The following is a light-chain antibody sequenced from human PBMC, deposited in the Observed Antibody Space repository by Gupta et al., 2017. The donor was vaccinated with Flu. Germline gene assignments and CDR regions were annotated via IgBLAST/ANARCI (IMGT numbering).Light chain of an antibody. Sequence: QSVLTQPPSASGTPGQCFTISCSGSSSNIGSTTVNWYQQLPGPAPKLLMYSNSPRPSGVPHRLSGSKSGPSPSLALSGLPSEDEADYYCAAWDDRLNALVFGGGTKLTVL. J-gene: IGLJ3*02. V-gene: IGLV1-44*01. CDR1: SSNIGSTT. CDR3: AAWDDRLNALV. CDR2: SNS.